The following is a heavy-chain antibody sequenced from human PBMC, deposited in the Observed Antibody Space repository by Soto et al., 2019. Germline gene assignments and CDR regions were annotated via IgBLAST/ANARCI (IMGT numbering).Heavy chain of an antibody. CDR1: GGTFSSYA. Sequence: QVPLVQSGAEVKKPGPSVTVSCKASGGTFSSYAIHWVRQAPGQGLEWMGGIIPMYGPAKYAQRFQGRVTITADESTTTVYMELTSLTSQDTAVYYCARVTSMVRGVIDNWFDPWGHGTVVTVSS. V-gene: IGHV1-69*01. CDR2: IIPMYGPA. J-gene: IGHJ5*02. CDR3: ARVTSMVRGVIDNWFDP. D-gene: IGHD3-10*01.